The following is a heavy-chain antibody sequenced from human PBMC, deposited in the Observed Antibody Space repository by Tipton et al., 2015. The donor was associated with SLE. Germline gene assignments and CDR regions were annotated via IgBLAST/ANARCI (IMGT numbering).Heavy chain of an antibody. CDR3: ARAGSGWELGHYYYYMDV. V-gene: IGHV4-59*12. J-gene: IGHJ6*03. Sequence: GLVKPSETLSLTCTVSGGSSSTDYWSWIRQPPGKGLEYIGLIHYSGNTNYNPSLKSRVTISVDTSKNQFSLKLSSVTAADTAVYYCARAGSGWELGHYYYYMDVWGKGTTVTVSS. CDR2: IHYSGNT. D-gene: IGHD1-26*01. CDR1: GGSSSTDY.